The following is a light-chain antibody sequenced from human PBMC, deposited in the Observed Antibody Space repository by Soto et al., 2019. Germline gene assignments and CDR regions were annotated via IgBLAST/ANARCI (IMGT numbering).Light chain of an antibody. V-gene: IGLV3-21*02. CDR3: QVWDSTSDHVV. J-gene: IGLJ2*01. CDR2: HNS. CDR1: NIGFKS. Sequence: SYDLTQPPSVSVAPGQTARMNCEGNNIGFKSVHWYHQKPGQAPVLVVYHNSDRPSGIPERFSGSNSANTATLTISRVGAGDEADYYCQVWDSTSDHVVFGGGTQLTVL.